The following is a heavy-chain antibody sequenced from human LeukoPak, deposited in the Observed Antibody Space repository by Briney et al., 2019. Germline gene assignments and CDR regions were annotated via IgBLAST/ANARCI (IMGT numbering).Heavy chain of an antibody. D-gene: IGHD6-13*01. CDR1: GGSISSYY. V-gene: IGHV4-38-2*02. CDR2: IYHSGST. CDR3: ARVEAAAGTFDY. J-gene: IGHJ4*02. Sequence: PSETLSLTCTVSGGSISSYYWSWIRQPPGKGLEWIGSIYHSGSTYYNPSLKSRVTISVDTSKNQFSLKLSSVTAADTAVYYCARVEAAAGTFDYWGQGTLVTVSS.